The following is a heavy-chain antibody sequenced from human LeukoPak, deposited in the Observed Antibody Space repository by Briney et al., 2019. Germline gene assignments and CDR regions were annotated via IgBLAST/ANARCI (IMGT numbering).Heavy chain of an antibody. Sequence: SETLSLTCAVYGGSFSGYYWSWIRQPPGKGLEWIGEINHSGSANYNPSLKSRVTISVDTSKNQFSLKLSSVTAADTAVYYCARAYYYGSGRPSFDYWGQGTLVTVSS. CDR2: INHSGSA. D-gene: IGHD3-10*01. V-gene: IGHV4-34*01. J-gene: IGHJ4*02. CDR1: GGSFSGYY. CDR3: ARAYYYGSGRPSFDY.